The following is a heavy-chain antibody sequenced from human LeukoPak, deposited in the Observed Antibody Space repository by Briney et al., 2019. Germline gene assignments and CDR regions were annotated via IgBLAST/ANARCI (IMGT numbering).Heavy chain of an antibody. CDR2: INPKRGDT. CDR3: ARDRGPSYNSGIYYQYYFQF. CDR1: GYTFTGYY. V-gene: IGHV1-2*02. D-gene: IGHD7-27*01. Sequence: EASMNVSCKASGYTFTGYYVHWVRQAPGQGLEWVGWINPKRGDTEYAQKFNGRVTLTRDTSIATAYMDMSALAPDDTAVYDCARDRGPSYNSGIYYQYYFQFWGQGTLVAVSS. J-gene: IGHJ4*02.